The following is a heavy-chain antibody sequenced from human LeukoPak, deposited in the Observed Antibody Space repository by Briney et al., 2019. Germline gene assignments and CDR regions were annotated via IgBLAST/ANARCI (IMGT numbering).Heavy chain of an antibody. Sequence: PGGSLRLSCAASGFTVSSNYMSWVRQAPGKGLEWVSVIYSGGSTYYADSVKGRFTISRDNAKNSLYLQMNSLRAEDTALYYCAKDYDYGDYSYFDLWGRGTLVTVSS. CDR1: GFTVSSNY. CDR2: IYSGGST. V-gene: IGHV3-53*05. J-gene: IGHJ2*01. CDR3: AKDYDYGDYSYFDL. D-gene: IGHD4-17*01.